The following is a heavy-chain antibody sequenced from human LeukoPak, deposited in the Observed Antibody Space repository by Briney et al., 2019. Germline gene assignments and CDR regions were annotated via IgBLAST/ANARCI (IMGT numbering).Heavy chain of an antibody. CDR3: ARWGTYSSSWLGAFDI. V-gene: IGHV1-2*02. D-gene: IGHD6-13*01. J-gene: IGHJ3*02. CDR2: INPNSGGT. CDR1: GYTFTGYY. Sequence: ASVKVSCKASGYTFTGYYMHWVRQAPGQGLEWMGWINPNSGGTNYAQKFQGRVTMTRDTSISTAYMELSRLRSDDTAVYYCARWGTYSSSWLGAFDIWGQGTMVTVSS.